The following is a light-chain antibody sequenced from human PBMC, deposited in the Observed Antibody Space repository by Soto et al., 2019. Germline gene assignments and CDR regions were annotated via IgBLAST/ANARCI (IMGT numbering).Light chain of an antibody. CDR3: QQRNNWPPVT. CDR1: QSVSYH. CDR2: DAS. V-gene: IGKV3-11*01. Sequence: EIVLTQSPATLSLSPGERATLSCRASQSVSYHMAWYQQKPGQAPRLLISDASNRAAGIPARFSGSGSGTDFPLTISSLDPEDSAVYYCQQRNNWPPVTFGGGTKVEIK. J-gene: IGKJ4*01.